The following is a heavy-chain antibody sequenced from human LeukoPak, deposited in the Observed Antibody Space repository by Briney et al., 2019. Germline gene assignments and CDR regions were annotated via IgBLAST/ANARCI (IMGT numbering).Heavy chain of an antibody. CDR2: IRYDGRNK. J-gene: IGHJ6*03. CDR1: GFTFSSFG. CDR3: AKEPGAILTGPLYYYYMDV. Sequence: HAGGSLRLSCAASGFTFSSFGMHWVRQAPGKGLEGVSFIRYDGRNKYYADSVKGRFTISRDNSKNTLYLQINSLRAEDTAVYYCAKEPGAILTGPLYYYYMDVWGKGTGVTVSS. D-gene: IGHD3-9*01. V-gene: IGHV3-30*02.